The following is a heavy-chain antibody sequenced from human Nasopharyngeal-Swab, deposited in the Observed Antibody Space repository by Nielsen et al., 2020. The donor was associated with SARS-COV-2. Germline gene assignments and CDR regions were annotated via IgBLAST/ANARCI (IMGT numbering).Heavy chain of an antibody. V-gene: IGHV1-69*10. D-gene: IGHD3-22*01. CDR3: ARAQSGYYVRYFDY. Sequence: SVKVSCKASGGTFSSHAISWVRQAPAQGLEWMGGIIPILGIANYAQKFQGRVTITADKSTSTAYMELSSLRSEDTAVYYCARAQSGYYVRYFDYWGQGALVTVSS. CDR1: GGTFSSHA. J-gene: IGHJ4*02. CDR2: IIPILGIA.